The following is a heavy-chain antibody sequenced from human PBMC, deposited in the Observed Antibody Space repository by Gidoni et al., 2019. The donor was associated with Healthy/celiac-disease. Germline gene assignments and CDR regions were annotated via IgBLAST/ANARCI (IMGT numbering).Heavy chain of an antibody. V-gene: IGHV3-48*02. CDR1: GFTLSSYS. J-gene: IGHJ4*02. Sequence: GGGLVQPGRSLRLSCVASGFTLSSYSMNWVRQAPGKGLEWVSYISSSSSTIYYADSVKGRFTISRDNAKNSLYLQMNSLRDEDTAVYYCARDGVGCYCSGGSCYFDYWGQGTLVTVSS. D-gene: IGHD2-15*01. CDR3: ARDGVGCYCSGGSCYFDY. CDR2: ISSSSSTI.